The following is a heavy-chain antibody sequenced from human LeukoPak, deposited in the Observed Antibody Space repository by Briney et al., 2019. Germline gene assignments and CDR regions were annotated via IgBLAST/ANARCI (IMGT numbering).Heavy chain of an antibody. CDR3: ARGGNDSGYPKAYWYFDL. CDR1: GGSISSGGYS. CDR2: IYHSGST. Sequence: KSSETLSLTCAVSGGSISSGGYSWSWIRQPPGKGLEWIGYIYHSGSTYYNPSLKSRVTISVDRSKNQFSLKLSSVTAADTAVYYCARGGNDSGYPKAYWYFDLWGRGTLVTVSS. D-gene: IGHD5-12*01. V-gene: IGHV4-30-2*01. J-gene: IGHJ2*01.